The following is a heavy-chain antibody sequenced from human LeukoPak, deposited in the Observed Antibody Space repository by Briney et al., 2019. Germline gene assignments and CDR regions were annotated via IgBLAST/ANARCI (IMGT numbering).Heavy chain of an antibody. CDR2: INHSGST. Sequence: SETLCLTCAVYGGSFSGYYWSWIRQPPGKGLEWIGEINHSGSTNYNPSLKSRVTISVDTSKNQFSLKLSPVTAADTAVYYCASIRIAAARKAFDIWGQGTMVTVSS. V-gene: IGHV4-34*01. CDR1: GGSFSGYY. J-gene: IGHJ3*02. D-gene: IGHD6-13*01. CDR3: ASIRIAAARKAFDI.